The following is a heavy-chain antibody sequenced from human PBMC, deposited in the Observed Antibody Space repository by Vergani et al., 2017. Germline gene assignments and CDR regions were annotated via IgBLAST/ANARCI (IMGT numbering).Heavy chain of an antibody. V-gene: IGHV3-30-3*01. CDR2: ISYDGSNK. D-gene: IGHD2-15*01. CDR1: GFTFSSYA. J-gene: IGHJ3*02. Sequence: QVQLVESGGGVVQPGRSLRLSCAASGFTFSSYAMHWVRQAPGKGLEWVAVISYDGSNKYYADSVKGRFTISRDNSKNTLYLQMNSLRAEDTAVYSCAIAPVVGCVDSDREYSFGAFDICSPETMVSVSS. CDR3: AIAPVVGCVDSDREYSFGAFDI.